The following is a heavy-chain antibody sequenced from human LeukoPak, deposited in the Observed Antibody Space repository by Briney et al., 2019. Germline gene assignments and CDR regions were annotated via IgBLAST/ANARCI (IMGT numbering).Heavy chain of an antibody. J-gene: IGHJ4*02. V-gene: IGHV4-4*02. CDR3: AREGGPYRPLDY. CDR2: VNLQGST. Sequence: SETLSLTCGVSGGSITNTNYWTWVRQPPGKGLEWIGEVNLQGSTDYNPSLMGRVAISVDTSENHISLQLTSVTAADTAVYYCAREGGPYRPLDYSGQGTLVTVSS. CDR1: GGSITNTNY.